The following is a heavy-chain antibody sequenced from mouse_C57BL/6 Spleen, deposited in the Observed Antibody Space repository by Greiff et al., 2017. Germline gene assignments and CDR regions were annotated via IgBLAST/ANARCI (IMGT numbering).Heavy chain of an antibody. J-gene: IGHJ1*03. V-gene: IGHV1-55*01. CDR3: AREEGYYSNPHWYFDV. CDR1: GYTFTSYW. D-gene: IGHD2-5*01. Sequence: QVQLQQPGAELVKPGASVKMSCKASGYTFTSYWITWVKQRPGQGLEWIGDIYPGSGSTNYNEKFKSKATLTVDTSSSTAYMQLSSLTSEDSAVYYCAREEGYYSNPHWYFDVWGTGTTVTVSS. CDR2: IYPGSGST.